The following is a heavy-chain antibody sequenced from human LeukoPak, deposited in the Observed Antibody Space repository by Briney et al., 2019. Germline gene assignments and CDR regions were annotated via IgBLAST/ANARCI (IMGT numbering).Heavy chain of an antibody. J-gene: IGHJ4*02. CDR2: ISDDGSDK. CDR3: AKGCRSSSCGVFDY. V-gene: IGHV3-30-3*01. D-gene: IGHD6-13*01. CDR1: GFTFSSYA. Sequence: GGSLRLSCAASGFTFSSYAMHWVRQAPGKGLEWVAVISDDGSDKFYADSVKGRFTISRDNSKNTLYLQMNSLRTEDTTVYYCAKGCRSSSCGVFDYWGQGTLVTVSS.